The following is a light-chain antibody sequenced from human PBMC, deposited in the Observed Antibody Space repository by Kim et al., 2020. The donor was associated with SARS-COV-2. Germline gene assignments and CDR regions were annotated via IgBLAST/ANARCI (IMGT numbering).Light chain of an antibody. CDR3: QQFNSYPLT. J-gene: IGKJ4*01. Sequence: AIQLTQSPSSLSASVGDRVTISCWASQGISNTLAWYQQKPGRAPKLLIYDASNLESGVPSRFSGSASGTDFTLTISSLQPEDFATYYCQQFNSYPLTFGGGTKVDIK. V-gene: IGKV1-13*02. CDR2: DAS. CDR1: QGISNT.